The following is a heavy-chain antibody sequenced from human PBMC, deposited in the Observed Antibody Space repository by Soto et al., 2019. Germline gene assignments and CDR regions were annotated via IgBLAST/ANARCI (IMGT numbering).Heavy chain of an antibody. Sequence: GGSLRLSCVASGFSFSTYGMHWVRQAPGKGLEWVAVISSDGRNKYYADSVKGRFTISRDNSKNTLFLQMNSLRAEDTAVYYCAKDLYPGSADSYFDYWGQGNLVTVSS. V-gene: IGHV3-30*18. CDR1: GFSFSTYG. CDR3: AKDLYPGSADSYFDY. CDR2: ISSDGRNK. J-gene: IGHJ4*02.